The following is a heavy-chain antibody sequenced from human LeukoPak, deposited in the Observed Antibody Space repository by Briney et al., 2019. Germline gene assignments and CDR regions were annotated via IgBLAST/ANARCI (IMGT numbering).Heavy chain of an antibody. CDR1: GGSISTDTNY. D-gene: IGHD3-10*01. CDR2: IFYSGIT. V-gene: IGHV4-39*07. J-gene: IGHJ5*02. CDR3: ARRVDYGSGSKTVGWFDP. Sequence: PSETLSLTCTVSGGSISTDTNYWAWIRQPPGKGLEWIGSIFYSGITYYNRSLKSPVTISVDTSQNQFSLKLSSVTAADTAVYYCARRVDYGSGSKTVGWFDPWGQGTLVTVSS.